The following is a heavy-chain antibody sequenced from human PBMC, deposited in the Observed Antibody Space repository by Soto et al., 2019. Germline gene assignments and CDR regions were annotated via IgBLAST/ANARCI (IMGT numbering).Heavy chain of an antibody. J-gene: IGHJ4*02. CDR1: GGSITDKW. D-gene: IGHD3-16*01. V-gene: IGHV4-4*02. CDR3: AREGDHPFSLGY. Sequence: QVQLQESGPGLVKPSGILSLTCAVSGGSITDKWWSWIRQTPGKGLEWIGEVHHSGSTNYSPSLKSRVTMSVDTSQSDFSLKLFSLTAADTAIYYCAREGDHPFSLGYWGQGTLVTVSS. CDR2: VHHSGST.